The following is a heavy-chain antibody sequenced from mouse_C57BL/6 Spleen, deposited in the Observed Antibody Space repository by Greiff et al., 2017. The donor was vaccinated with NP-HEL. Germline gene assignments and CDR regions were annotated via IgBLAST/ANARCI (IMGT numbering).Heavy chain of an antibody. CDR2: INPGRGGT. J-gene: IGHJ4*01. Sequence: VQLQQSGAELVRPGTSVKVSCKASGYAFTNYLIEWVKQRPGQGLEWIGVINPGRGGTNYNEKFKGKATLTADKSSSTAYMQLSSLTSEDSAVYFCASSPYYGSSYDYAMDYWGQGTSVTVSS. CDR1: GYAFTNYL. D-gene: IGHD1-1*01. V-gene: IGHV1-54*01. CDR3: ASSPYYGSSYDYAMDY.